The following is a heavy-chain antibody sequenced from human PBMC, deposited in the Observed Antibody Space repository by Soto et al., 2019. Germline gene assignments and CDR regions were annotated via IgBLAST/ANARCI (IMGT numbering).Heavy chain of an antibody. CDR3: VRPRPSGENYGMDV. CDR1: GLTVSHNY. V-gene: IGHV3-53*01. D-gene: IGHD3-16*01. Sequence: EVQLVESGGGLIQPGGSLRLSCVASGLTVSHNYMAWVRQAPEMGLEWVSILYTEGTTYYADSVKGRFIISRDSSKNTLFLQMDSLRAEDTAVYYCVRPRPSGENYGMDVWGQGTTVTVSS. J-gene: IGHJ6*02. CDR2: LYTEGTT.